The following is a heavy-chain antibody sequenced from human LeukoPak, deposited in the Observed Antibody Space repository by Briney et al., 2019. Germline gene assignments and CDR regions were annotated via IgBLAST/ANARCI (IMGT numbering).Heavy chain of an antibody. V-gene: IGHV4-59*06. CDR3: ARDEAAGLGSFDY. CDR1: GGSISSYY. CDR2: IYYSGST. D-gene: IGHD5-24*01. J-gene: IGHJ4*02. Sequence: PSETLSLTCTVSGGSISSYYWSWLRQPAGKGLEWIGYIYYSGSTYYNPSLKSRVTISVDTSKNQFSLKLSSVTAADTAVYYCARDEAAGLGSFDYWGQGTLVTVSS.